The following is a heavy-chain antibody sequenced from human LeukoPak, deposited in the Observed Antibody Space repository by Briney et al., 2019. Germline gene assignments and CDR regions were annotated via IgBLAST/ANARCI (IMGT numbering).Heavy chain of an antibody. J-gene: IGHJ3*02. CDR3: ARDPTTVTKGLDI. CDR2: ISYIGST. V-gene: IGHV4-59*11. Sequence: SETLSLTCTVSGGSFSSHYWSWIRQPPGKGLEWIGYISYIGSTNYNPSLKSRVTISVDTSKNQFSLKLSSVTAADTAVYYCARDPTTVTKGLDIWGQGTMVIVSS. D-gene: IGHD4-17*01. CDR1: GGSFSSHY.